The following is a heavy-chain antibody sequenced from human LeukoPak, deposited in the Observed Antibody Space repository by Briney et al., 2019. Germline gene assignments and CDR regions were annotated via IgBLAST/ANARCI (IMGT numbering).Heavy chain of an antibody. J-gene: IGHJ4*02. Sequence: ASVKVSCKASGYTFTGYYMHWVRQAPGQGLEWMRWINPNSGGTNYAQKFQGRVTMTRDTSISTAYMELSSLRSEDTALYYCARGLSSGWYYFDYWGQGTLVTVSS. D-gene: IGHD6-19*01. CDR1: GYTFTGYY. CDR3: ARGLSSGWYYFDY. CDR2: INPNSGGT. V-gene: IGHV1-2*02.